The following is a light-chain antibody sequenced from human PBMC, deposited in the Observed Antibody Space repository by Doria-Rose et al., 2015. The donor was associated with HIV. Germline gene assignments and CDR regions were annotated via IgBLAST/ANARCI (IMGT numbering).Light chain of an antibody. CDR1: QSFSSTY. CDR2: DGS. J-gene: IGKJ1*01. CDR3: HQYGTSWT. Sequence: EIVLTQPPGTLPLSPGERATLSCRASQSFSSTYLAWYQQTPGQAPSLLIYDGSTRATGIPDRFSASGSGTDFTLTINRLEPEDFALYYCHQYGTSWTFGQGTKVEI. V-gene: IGKV3-20*01.